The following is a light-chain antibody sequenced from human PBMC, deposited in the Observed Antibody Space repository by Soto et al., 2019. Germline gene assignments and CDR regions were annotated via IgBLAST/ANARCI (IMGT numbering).Light chain of an antibody. J-gene: IGLJ1*01. V-gene: IGLV2-23*02. Sequence: QSVLTQPASVSGSPGQSITISCTGTSSEVGYYNLVSWYQHHPGKAPKLIIYEVNKRPSGVSNRSSGSKSGNTASLTISGLQSEDEADYHCCSYAGSSTYVLGTGTKVTVL. CDR1: SSEVGYYNL. CDR3: CSYAGSSTYV. CDR2: EVN.